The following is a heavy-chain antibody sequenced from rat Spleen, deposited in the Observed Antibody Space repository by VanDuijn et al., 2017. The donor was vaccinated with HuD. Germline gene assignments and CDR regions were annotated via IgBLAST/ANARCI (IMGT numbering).Heavy chain of an antibody. CDR2: ISYDGSST. J-gene: IGHJ3*01. CDR3: ASQHLRFAY. V-gene: IGHV5-29*01. Sequence: EVQLVESDGGLVQPGRSLKLSCAASGFTFSDYYMAWVRQAPTKGLEWVATISYDGSSTYYRDSVKGRFTISRDNAKSSLYLQMDSLRSEDTATYDGASQHLRFAYWGQGTLVTVSS. CDR1: GFTFSDYY. D-gene: IGHD2-1*01.